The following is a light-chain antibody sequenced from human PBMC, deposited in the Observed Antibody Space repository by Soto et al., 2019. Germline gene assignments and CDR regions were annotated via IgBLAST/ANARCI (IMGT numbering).Light chain of an antibody. J-gene: IGKJ1*01. Sequence: EIFLTQSPGTLSLSPGEGTTLSCRASESVASLAWYQQKPGQAPRLLIYGASTRATGIPDRFSGSGSGTDFTLTISRLGPEDFAVYYCQYYGGSPRTFGRGTRWIS. CDR3: QYYGGSPRT. V-gene: IGKV3-20*01. CDR1: ESVAS. CDR2: GAS.